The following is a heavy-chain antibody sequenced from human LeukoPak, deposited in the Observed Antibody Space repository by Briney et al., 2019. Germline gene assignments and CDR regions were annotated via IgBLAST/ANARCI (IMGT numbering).Heavy chain of an antibody. CDR3: ARGTGTRISYYYYYMDV. CDR2: INHSGST. J-gene: IGHJ6*03. Sequence: SETLSLTCAVYGGSFSGYYWSWIRQPPGKGLEWIGEINHSGSTNYNPSLKSRVTISVDTSKNQFSLKLSSVTAADTAVYYCARGTGTRISYYYYYMDVWGKGTTVTVSS. CDR1: GGSFSGYY. D-gene: IGHD1-1*01. V-gene: IGHV4-34*01.